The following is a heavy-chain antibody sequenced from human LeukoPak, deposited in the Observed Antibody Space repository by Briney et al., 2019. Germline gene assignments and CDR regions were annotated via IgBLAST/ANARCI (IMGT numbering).Heavy chain of an antibody. CDR3: ARGWELVY. D-gene: IGHD1-26*01. CDR1: GYTFTNHD. CDR2: ISTYNGNT. J-gene: IGHJ4*02. V-gene: IGHV1-18*01. Sequence: ASVKVSCKTSGYTFTNHDISWVRQAPGQGPEWMGWISTYNGNTNYAQKLQGRVTMTTDTSTSTAYMELRSLRSDDTAVYYRARGWELVYWGQGTLVTVSS.